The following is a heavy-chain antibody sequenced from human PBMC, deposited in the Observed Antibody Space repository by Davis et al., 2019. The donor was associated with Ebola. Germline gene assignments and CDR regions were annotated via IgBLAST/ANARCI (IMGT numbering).Heavy chain of an antibody. D-gene: IGHD3-22*01. V-gene: IGHV3-74*01. CDR1: GFTFSSYW. J-gene: IGHJ2*01. CDR3: ARGGDYYDSSGYFTKPLRYFDL. CDR2: INSDGSST. Sequence: PGGSLRLSCAASGFTFSSYWMHWVRQAPGKGLVWVSRINSDGSSTSYADSVKGRFTISRDNAKNTLYLQMNSLRAEDTAVYYCARGGDYYDSSGYFTKPLRYFDLWGRGTLVTVSS.